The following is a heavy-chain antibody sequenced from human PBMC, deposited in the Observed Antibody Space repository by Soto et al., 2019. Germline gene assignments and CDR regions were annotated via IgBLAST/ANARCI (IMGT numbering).Heavy chain of an antibody. Sequence: KTGGSLRLSCAASGFTFSSYSMNWVRQAPGKGLEWVSSISSSSSYIYYADSVKGRFTISRDNAKNSLYLQMNSLRAEDTAVYYCARVPAADFTLPYYYYGMDVWGQGTTVTVSS. J-gene: IGHJ6*02. CDR2: ISSSSSYI. CDR1: GFTFSSYS. D-gene: IGHD2-2*01. V-gene: IGHV3-21*01. CDR3: ARVPAADFTLPYYYYGMDV.